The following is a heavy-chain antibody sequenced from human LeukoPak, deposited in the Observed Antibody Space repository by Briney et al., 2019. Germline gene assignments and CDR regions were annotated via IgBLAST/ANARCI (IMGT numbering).Heavy chain of an antibody. D-gene: IGHD6-19*01. CDR2: ISSSSSTI. Sequence: GGSLRLSCAASGFTFSSYSMNWVRQAPGKGLEWVSYISSSSSTIYYVDSVKGRFTISRDNAKNSLYLQMNSLRAEDTAVYYCARDPTAHSCGWYAYWGQGTLVTVSS. J-gene: IGHJ4*02. CDR1: GFTFSSYS. CDR3: ARDPTAHSCGWYAY. V-gene: IGHV3-48*01.